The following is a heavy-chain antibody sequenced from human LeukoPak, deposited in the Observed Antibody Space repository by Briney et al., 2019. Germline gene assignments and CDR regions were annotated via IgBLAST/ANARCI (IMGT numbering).Heavy chain of an antibody. CDR3: AKTLGGRWFFDC. CDR1: GFTFYNYA. J-gene: IGHJ4*02. V-gene: IGHV3-23*01. D-gene: IGHD4-23*01. Sequence: GGSLRLSCAASGFTFYNYAMSWVRQAPGKGLEWVSGLIENGADTFYADSVKGRITISKDTSKNTLYLQMSSLRAEDTAVYYCAKTLGGRWFFDCWGQGTLVTVS. CDR2: LIENGADT.